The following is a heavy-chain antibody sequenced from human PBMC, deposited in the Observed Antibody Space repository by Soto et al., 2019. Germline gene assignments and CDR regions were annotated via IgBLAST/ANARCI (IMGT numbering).Heavy chain of an antibody. J-gene: IGHJ5*02. V-gene: IGHV3-33*01. CDR2: IWYDGSNK. Sequence: HPGGSLRLSCAASGFTFSSYGMHWVRQAPGKGLEWVAVIWYDGSNKYYADSVKGRFTISRDNSKNTLYLQMNSLRAEDTAVYYCARSQEQLVLGWWFDPWGQGTLVTVSS. D-gene: IGHD6-13*01. CDR1: GFTFSSYG. CDR3: ARSQEQLVLGWWFDP.